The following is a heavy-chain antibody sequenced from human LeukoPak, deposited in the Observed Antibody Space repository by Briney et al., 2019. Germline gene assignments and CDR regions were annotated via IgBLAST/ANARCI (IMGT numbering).Heavy chain of an antibody. CDR3: ARDGWFGEYYLSYYFDY. CDR1: GFTFISYW. V-gene: IGHV3-7*05. CDR2: IKQDGSEK. J-gene: IGHJ4*02. Sequence: GGSLRLSCAASGFTFISYWMSWVRPAPGKGVEWVAHIKQDGSEKYYVDSVKGRFTISRDNAKNSLYLQMNSLRAEDTAVYYCARDGWFGEYYLSYYFDYWGQGTLVTVSS. D-gene: IGHD3-10*01.